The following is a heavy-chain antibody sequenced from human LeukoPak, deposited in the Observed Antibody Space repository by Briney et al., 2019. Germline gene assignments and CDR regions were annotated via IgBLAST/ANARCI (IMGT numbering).Heavy chain of an antibody. D-gene: IGHD3-9*01. CDR2: ISYDGSNK. CDR1: GFTFSSYG. Sequence: GGSLRLSCAASGFTFSSYGMHWVRQAPGKGLEWVAVISYDGSNKYYADSVKGRFTISRDNSKNTLYLQMNSLRAEDTAVYYCAKASPYDILTGYYKDYGMDAWGQGTTVTVSS. V-gene: IGHV3-30*18. J-gene: IGHJ6*02. CDR3: AKASPYDILTGYYKDYGMDA.